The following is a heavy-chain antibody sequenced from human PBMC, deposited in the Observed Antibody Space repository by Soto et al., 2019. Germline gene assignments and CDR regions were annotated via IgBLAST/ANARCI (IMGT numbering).Heavy chain of an antibody. CDR1: GFMFSNHG. V-gene: IGHV3-33*01. CDR2: IWSDGNNR. Sequence: QVQLVESGGGVVQPGRSLRLSCAASGFMFSNHGMHWVRQAPGKGLEWVAVIWSDGNNRYYADSAKGRFTISRDNSKNTVYLQMSSLRVEDTAVYYCVRGDNWNDEASDYWGQGTLVTVSS. J-gene: IGHJ4*02. CDR3: VRGDNWNDEASDY. D-gene: IGHD1-1*01.